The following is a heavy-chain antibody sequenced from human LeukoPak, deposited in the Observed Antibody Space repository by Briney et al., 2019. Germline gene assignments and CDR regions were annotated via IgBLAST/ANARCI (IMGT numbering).Heavy chain of an antibody. CDR2: ISYDGSNK. D-gene: IGHD3-10*01. CDR1: GFTFSSYA. J-gene: IGHJ3*02. Sequence: GGSLRLSCAASGFTFSSYAMHWVRQAPGKGLEWVAVISYDGSNKYYADSVKGRFTISRDNSKNTLCLQMNSLRAEDTAVYYCARVGLLWFGDLPGAFDIWGQGTMVTVSS. V-gene: IGHV3-30-3*01. CDR3: ARVGLLWFGDLPGAFDI.